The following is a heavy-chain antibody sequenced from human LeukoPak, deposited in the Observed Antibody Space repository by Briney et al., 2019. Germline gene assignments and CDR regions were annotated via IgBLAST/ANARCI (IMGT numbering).Heavy chain of an antibody. CDR1: GYTFTNYG. Sequence: ASVKVSCKASGYTFTNYGISWVRQAPGQGLEWMGWMSALNGNTNYQHKFQGRVTMTTDTSENTAYMELRSLRSDDTAMYYCARDSALLNNGDWYGGSDYWGQGTLVTVSS. J-gene: IGHJ4*02. D-gene: IGHD4-17*01. V-gene: IGHV1-18*01. CDR2: MSALNGNT. CDR3: ARDSALLNNGDWYGGSDY.